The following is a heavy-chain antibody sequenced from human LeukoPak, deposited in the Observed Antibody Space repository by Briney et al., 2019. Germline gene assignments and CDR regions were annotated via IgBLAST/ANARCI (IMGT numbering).Heavy chain of an antibody. Sequence: GGSLRLSCAASGFTFSDYYMSWIRQAPGKGLEWVSYIRSSGSTIYYADSVKGRFTISRDNAKNSLYLQMNSLRAEDTAVYYCARAGSSRGSSAEYFQHWGQGTLVTVSS. CDR3: ARAGSSRGSSAEYFQH. CDR2: IRSSGSTI. V-gene: IGHV3-11*01. D-gene: IGHD6-13*01. J-gene: IGHJ1*01. CDR1: GFTFSDYY.